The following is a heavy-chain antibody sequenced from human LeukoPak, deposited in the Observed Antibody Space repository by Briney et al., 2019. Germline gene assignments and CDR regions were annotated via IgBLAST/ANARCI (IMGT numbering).Heavy chain of an antibody. CDR3: ARLGADTFGSYWYFDL. Sequence: GESLKISCKASGYIFTSYWIGWVRQMPGKGLEWMGLIYPIDSDTRYSPSFQGQVTISADKAISTAYLQWSRLNASDTAMYYCARLGADTFGSYWYFDLWGRGTLVTVAS. CDR1: GYIFTSYW. V-gene: IGHV5-51*01. D-gene: IGHD3-16*01. J-gene: IGHJ2*01. CDR2: IYPIDSDT.